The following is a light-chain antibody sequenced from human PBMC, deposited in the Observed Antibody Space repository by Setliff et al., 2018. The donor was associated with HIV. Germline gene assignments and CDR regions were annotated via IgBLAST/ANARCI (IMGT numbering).Light chain of an antibody. V-gene: IGLV2-14*01. CDR1: SSDVGGYNY. Sequence: QSALTQPASVSGSPGQSITISCTGTSSDVGGYNYASWYQQHPGKAPKLMIYEVTNRPSGISNRFSGSKSGNTASLTISGLQAEDEADYYCSSYTIRNTLLFGTGTKVTVL. CDR2: EVT. J-gene: IGLJ1*01. CDR3: SSYTIRNTLL.